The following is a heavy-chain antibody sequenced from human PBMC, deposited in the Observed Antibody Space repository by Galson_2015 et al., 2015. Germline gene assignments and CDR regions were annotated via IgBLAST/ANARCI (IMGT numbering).Heavy chain of an antibody. J-gene: IGHJ4*02. CDR3: AREKGTTVTTFNY. D-gene: IGHD4-17*01. CDR1: GFTFSSYW. CDR2: INSDGSST. Sequence: SLRLSCAASGFTFSSYWMHWVRQAPGKGLVWVSRINSDGSSTSYADSVKGRFTISRDNAKNTLYLQMNSLRAEDTAVYYCAREKGTTVTTFNYWGQGTLVTVSS. V-gene: IGHV3-74*01.